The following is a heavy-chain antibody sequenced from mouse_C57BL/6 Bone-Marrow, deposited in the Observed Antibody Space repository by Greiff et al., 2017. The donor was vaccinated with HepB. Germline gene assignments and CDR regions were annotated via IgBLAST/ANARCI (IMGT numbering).Heavy chain of an antibody. D-gene: IGHD1-1*01. J-gene: IGHJ2*01. CDR1: GYTFTSYG. V-gene: IGHV1-81*01. CDR2: IYPRSGNT. CDR3: ARWGPYYYSSVCNYFDY. Sequence: QVQLQQSGAELARPGASVKLSCKASGYTFTSYGISWVKQSTGQGLEWIGEIYPRSGNTYYNEKFKGKATLTADKSSSTAYMELRSLPSEDSAVYFCARWGPYYYSSVCNYFDYWGQGTALTVSS.